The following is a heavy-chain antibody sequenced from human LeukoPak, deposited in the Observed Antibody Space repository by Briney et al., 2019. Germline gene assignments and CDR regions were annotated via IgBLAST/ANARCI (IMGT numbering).Heavy chain of an antibody. CDR3: ARQWGVYGGSVGGIDY. CDR2: INHSGST. Sequence: GSLRLSCAASGFTFSSYWMHWIRQSPGKGLEWIGEINHSGSTNYNPSLKSRVTISVDTPKNQFSLKLSSVTAADTAVYYCARQWGVYGGSVGGIDYWGQGTLVTVSS. D-gene: IGHD5-12*01. V-gene: IGHV4-34*01. J-gene: IGHJ4*02. CDR1: GFTFSSYW.